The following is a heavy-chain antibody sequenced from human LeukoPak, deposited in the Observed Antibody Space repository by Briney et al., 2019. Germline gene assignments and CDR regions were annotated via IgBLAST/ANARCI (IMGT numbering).Heavy chain of an antibody. CDR2: IYTSGST. CDR3: ARDPRITIFGVAPGY. CDR1: GGSISSYY. Sequence: SETLSPTCTVSGGSISSYYWSWIRQPAGRGLEWIGRIYTSGSTNYNPSLKSRVTMSVDTSKNQFSLKLSSVTAADTAVYYCARDPRITIFGVAPGYWGQGTLVTVSS. V-gene: IGHV4-4*07. J-gene: IGHJ4*02. D-gene: IGHD3-3*01.